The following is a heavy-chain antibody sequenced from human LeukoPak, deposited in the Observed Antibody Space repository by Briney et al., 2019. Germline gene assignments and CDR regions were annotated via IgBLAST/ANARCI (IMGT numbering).Heavy chain of an antibody. J-gene: IGHJ4*02. V-gene: IGHV6-1*01. Sequence: PSQTLSLTCAISGDSVSSNTAAWNWIRQSPSGGLEWLGRTFYGSKWYNDYAVSVKSRITINPDTSKNQFSLQLNSVTPEDTAVYFCARDGWPAFDYWGQGTLITVSS. D-gene: IGHD5-24*01. CDR2: TFYGSKWYN. CDR3: ARDGWPAFDY. CDR1: GDSVSSNTAA.